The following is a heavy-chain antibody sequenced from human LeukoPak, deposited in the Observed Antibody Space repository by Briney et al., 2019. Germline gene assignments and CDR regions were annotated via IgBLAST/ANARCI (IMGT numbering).Heavy chain of an antibody. V-gene: IGHV4-59*08. J-gene: IGHJ6*02. CDR1: GGSIGSYY. Sequence: SETLSLTCTVSGGSIGSYYWSWIRQPPGKGLEWLGYIYYSGTTNYNPSLKSRVTISVDTSKNQFSLKLSSVTAADTAVYYCARHQLPDYYYYGMVVWGQGTTVTVSS. CDR3: ARHQLPDYYYYGMVV. CDR2: IYYSGTT. D-gene: IGHD3-10*01.